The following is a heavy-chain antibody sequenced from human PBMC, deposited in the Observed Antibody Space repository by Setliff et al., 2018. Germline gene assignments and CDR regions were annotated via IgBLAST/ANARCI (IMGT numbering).Heavy chain of an antibody. CDR2: MYHSGST. CDR1: GYSISSGYY. Sequence: SETLSLTCTVSGYSISSGYYWGWIRQPPGKGLEWIGTMYHSGSTYYNPSLKSRVAISVDTSKNQFSLKLSPVTAADTAVYHCARDLNRGSFDFWGQGTLVTVSS. CDR3: ARDLNRGSFDF. D-gene: IGHD3-16*01. V-gene: IGHV4-38-2*02. J-gene: IGHJ4*02.